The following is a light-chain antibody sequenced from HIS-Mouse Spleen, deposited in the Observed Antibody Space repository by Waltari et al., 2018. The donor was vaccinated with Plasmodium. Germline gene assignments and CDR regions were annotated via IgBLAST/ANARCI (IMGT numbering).Light chain of an antibody. CDR3: YSTDSSGNHRV. CDR1: ALPKKY. CDR2: EDS. V-gene: IGLV3-10*01. J-gene: IGLJ3*02. Sequence: SYELTQPPSVSVSPGQTARITCSGDALPKKYAYWYQPKSGQAPVLVIYEDSKRPSGIPEIFSGSSSGTMATLTISGAQVEDEADYYCYSTDSSGNHRVFGGGTKLTVL.